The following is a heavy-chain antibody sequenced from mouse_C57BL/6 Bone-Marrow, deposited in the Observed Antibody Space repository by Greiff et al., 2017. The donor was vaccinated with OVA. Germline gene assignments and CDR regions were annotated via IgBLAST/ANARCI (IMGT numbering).Heavy chain of an antibody. CDR1: GYAFSSYW. Sequence: QVQLKESGAELVKPGASVKISCKASGYAFSSYWMNWVKQRPGKGLEWIGQIYPGDGDTNYNGKFKGKATLTADKSSSTAYMQLSSLTSEDSAVYFCARCDYYGSSYWGQGTTLTVSS. D-gene: IGHD1-1*01. J-gene: IGHJ2*01. CDR2: IYPGDGDT. CDR3: ARCDYYGSSY. V-gene: IGHV1-80*01.